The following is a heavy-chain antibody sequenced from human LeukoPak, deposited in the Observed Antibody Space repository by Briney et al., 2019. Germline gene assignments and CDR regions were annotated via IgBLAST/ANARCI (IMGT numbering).Heavy chain of an antibody. CDR3: ARVRLRIVVTDAFDI. CDR1: GGSISSYY. J-gene: IGHJ3*02. Sequence: SETLSLTCTVSGGSISSYYWSWIRQPPGKGLEWIGEINHSGSTNYNPSLKSRVTISVDTSKNQFSLKLSSVTAADTAVYYCARVRLRIVVTDAFDIWGQGTMVTVSS. D-gene: IGHD3-22*01. V-gene: IGHV4-34*01. CDR2: INHSGST.